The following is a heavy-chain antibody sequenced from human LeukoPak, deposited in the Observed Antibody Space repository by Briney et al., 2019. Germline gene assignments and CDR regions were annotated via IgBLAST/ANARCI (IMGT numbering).Heavy chain of an antibody. CDR2: IYYSGST. V-gene: IGHV4-59*01. CDR3: ARQIVGAPDAFDI. Sequence: SETLSLTCTVSGGSISRYYWSWIRQPPGKGLEWIGYIYYSGSTNYNPSLKSRDTISVDTSKNQFSLKLSSVTAADTAVYYCARQIVGAPDAFDIWGQGTMVTVSS. CDR1: GGSISRYY. J-gene: IGHJ3*02. D-gene: IGHD1-26*01.